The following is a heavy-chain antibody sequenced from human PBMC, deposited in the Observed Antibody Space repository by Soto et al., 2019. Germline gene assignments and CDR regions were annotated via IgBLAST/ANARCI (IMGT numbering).Heavy chain of an antibody. V-gene: IGHV1-69*13. CDR2: IIPIFGTA. CDR3: AREKIFTMVRGVISWFDP. D-gene: IGHD3-10*01. CDR1: GGTCSIYA. Sequence: SVKVSCKASGGTCSIYAISWVRQAPGQWLEWMGGIIPIFGTANYAQKFQGRVTITADESTSTAYMELSSLRSEDTAVYYCAREKIFTMVRGVISWFDPWGQGTLVTV. J-gene: IGHJ5*02.